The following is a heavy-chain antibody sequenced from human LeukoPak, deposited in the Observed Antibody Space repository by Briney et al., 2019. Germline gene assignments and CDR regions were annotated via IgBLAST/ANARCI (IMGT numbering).Heavy chain of an antibody. CDR1: GFTFSSYW. V-gene: IGHV3-7*03. CDR2: IKQDGSEK. Sequence: GGSLRLSCAASGFTFSSYWMSWVRQAPGKGREWVANIKQDGSEKYYVDSVKGRFTISRDNAKNSLYLQMNSLRAEDTAVYYCARDNIVVVPATMTMGYYYYGMDVWGKGTTVTVSS. J-gene: IGHJ6*04. CDR3: ARDNIVVVPATMTMGYYYYGMDV. D-gene: IGHD2-2*01.